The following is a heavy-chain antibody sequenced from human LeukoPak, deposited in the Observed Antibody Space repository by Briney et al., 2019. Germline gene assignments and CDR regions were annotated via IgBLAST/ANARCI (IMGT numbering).Heavy chain of an antibody. V-gene: IGHV3-7*03. D-gene: IGHD3-3*01. Sequence: GGSLRLSCAASGFTFSSYWMSWVRQAPGKGLEWVANIKQDGSEKFYVDSVKGRFTISRDNAKNSLYLQMNSLRAEDTAVYYCAKDLTPYYDFWSGSDAFDIWGQGTMVTVSS. CDR2: IKQDGSEK. CDR1: GFTFSSYW. J-gene: IGHJ3*02. CDR3: AKDLTPYYDFWSGSDAFDI.